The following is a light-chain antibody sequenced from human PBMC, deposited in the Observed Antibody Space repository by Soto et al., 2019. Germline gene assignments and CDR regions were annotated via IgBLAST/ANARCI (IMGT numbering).Light chain of an antibody. CDR3: QQYGSSPPGGT. J-gene: IGKJ1*01. CDR1: QSVSSSY. Sequence: EIVLTQSPGTLSLSPGERATLSCRASQSVSSSYLAWYQQKPGQAPRLLIYGASSRATGIPDRFSVSGSGTDFTLTISRLEPEDFAVYYCQQYGSSPPGGTFGQGTKVEIK. CDR2: GAS. V-gene: IGKV3-20*01.